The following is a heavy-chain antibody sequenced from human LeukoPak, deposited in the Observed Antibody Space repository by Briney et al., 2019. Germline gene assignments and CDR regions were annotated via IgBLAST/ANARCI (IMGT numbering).Heavy chain of an antibody. D-gene: IGHD3-22*01. CDR2: ISGSGGST. J-gene: IGHJ4*02. CDR1: GFTVSSHY. V-gene: IGHV3-23*01. Sequence: GGSLRLSCAASGFTVSSHYMTWVRQPPGKGLEWVSAISGSGGSTYYADSVKGRFTISRDNSKNTLYLQMNSLRAEDTAVYYCAKESYDSSGLGGLDWGQGTLVTVSS. CDR3: AKESYDSSGLGGLD.